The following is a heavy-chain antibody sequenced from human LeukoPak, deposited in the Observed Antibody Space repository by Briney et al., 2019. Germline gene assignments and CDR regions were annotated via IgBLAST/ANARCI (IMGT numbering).Heavy chain of an antibody. V-gene: IGHV3-53*01. CDR3: AGDFWSGYSLIDY. J-gene: IGHJ4*02. D-gene: IGHD3-3*01. CDR1: GFTFSHYS. CDR2: IYSGGST. Sequence: GGSLRLSCVASGFTFSHYSMSWVRQAPGKGLEWVSVIYSGGSTYYADSVKGRFTISRDNSKNTLYLQMNSLRAEDTAVYYCAGDFWSGYSLIDYWGQGTLVTVSS.